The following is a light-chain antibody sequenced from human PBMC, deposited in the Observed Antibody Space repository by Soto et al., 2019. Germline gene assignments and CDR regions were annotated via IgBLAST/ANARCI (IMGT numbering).Light chain of an antibody. V-gene: IGLV2-14*01. J-gene: IGLJ2*01. Sequence: QSALTQPASVSASPGQSITISCAGTNNDVGGYNYVSWYQQHPGKGPQVLIFEVSNRPSGVSNRFSGSKSGNTASLTISGLQADDEADYYCSSYTSSHTWVFGGGTQLTVL. CDR2: EVS. CDR3: SSYTSSHTWV. CDR1: NNDVGGYNY.